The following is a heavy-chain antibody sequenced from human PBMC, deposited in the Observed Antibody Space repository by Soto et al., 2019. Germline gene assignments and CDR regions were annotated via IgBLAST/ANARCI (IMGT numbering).Heavy chain of an antibody. D-gene: IGHD3-22*01. CDR2: ISSYNGNT. V-gene: IGHV1-18*01. Sequence: AAVKVSCKASGYTFSSSGISWVRRAPGQGLEWMGWISSYNGNTNYAQNLQGRVTMTTDTSTSTAYMELRSLRSDDTAVYYCARVPKYYYDSSGYSTFDYWGQGTLVTVSS. CDR1: GYTFSSSG. CDR3: ARVPKYYYDSSGYSTFDY. J-gene: IGHJ4*02.